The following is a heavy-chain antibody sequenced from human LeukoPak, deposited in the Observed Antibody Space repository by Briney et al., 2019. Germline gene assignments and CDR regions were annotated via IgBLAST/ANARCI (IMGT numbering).Heavy chain of an antibody. J-gene: IGHJ4*02. CDR1: GGTFSSYA. CDR2: IIPIFGTA. D-gene: IGHD3-22*01. Sequence: ASVKVSCKASGGTFSSYAISWVRQAPGQGLEWMGRIIPIFGTANYAQKFQGRVTITTDESTSTAYMELSSLRSEDTAVYYCARSSSGYYDFDYWGQGTLVTVSP. CDR3: ARSSSGYYDFDY. V-gene: IGHV1-69*05.